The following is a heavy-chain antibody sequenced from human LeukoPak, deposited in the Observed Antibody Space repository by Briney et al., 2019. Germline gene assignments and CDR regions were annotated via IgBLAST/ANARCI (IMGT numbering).Heavy chain of an antibody. J-gene: IGHJ4*02. V-gene: IGHV1-46*01. CDR1: GYSFTSYY. CDR3: ARDRYYYDSSPLDY. D-gene: IGHD3-22*01. Sequence: ASVEVSCKASGYSFTSYYMHWVRQAPGQGLEWMGIINPSGGSTSYAQKLQGRVTMTTDTSTSTAYMELRSLRSDDTAVYYCARDRYYYDSSPLDYWGQGTLVTVSS. CDR2: INPSGGST.